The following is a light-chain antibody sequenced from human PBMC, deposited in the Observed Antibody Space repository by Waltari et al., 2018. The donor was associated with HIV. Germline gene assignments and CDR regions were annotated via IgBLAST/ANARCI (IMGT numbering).Light chain of an antibody. CDR3: QVWHSSTYHPDVV. Sequence: SYVLTQPPSVSVAPGQTARITCGGNNIGSKSVHWYQQKPGQAPVLVVYDDSDRPSGLPERVSGSNSGNTATLTISRVEAGDEADYYCQVWHSSTYHPDVVFGGGTKLTVL. V-gene: IGLV3-21*02. CDR1: NIGSKS. CDR2: DDS. J-gene: IGLJ2*01.